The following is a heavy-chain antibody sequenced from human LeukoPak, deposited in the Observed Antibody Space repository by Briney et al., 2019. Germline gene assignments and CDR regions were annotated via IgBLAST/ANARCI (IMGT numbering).Heavy chain of an antibody. Sequence: SGTLSLTCAVSGGSISNGYWWSWVRQPPGKGLEWIGEIYHRGSTNYNPSLKSRVTISVDKSKNLFSLNLNSINAADTAVYYCARNAAYNLDYWGQGTLVTVSS. CDR3: ARNAAYNLDY. V-gene: IGHV4-4*02. CDR1: GGSISNGYW. J-gene: IGHJ4*02. D-gene: IGHD1-1*01. CDR2: IYHRGST.